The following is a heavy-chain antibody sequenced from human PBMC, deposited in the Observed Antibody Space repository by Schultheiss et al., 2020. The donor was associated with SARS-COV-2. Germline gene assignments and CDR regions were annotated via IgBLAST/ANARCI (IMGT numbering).Heavy chain of an antibody. CDR2: IYHSGST. V-gene: IGHV4-61*02. D-gene: IGHD6-19*01. J-gene: IGHJ4*02. Sequence: SQTLSLTCTVSGGSISSGSYYWSWIRQPAGKGLEWIGSIYHSGSTYYNPSLKSRVTISVDTSKNQFSLKLSSVTAADTAVYYCARRGGSGWCDYWGQGTLVTVSS. CDR3: ARRGGSGWCDY. CDR1: GGSISSGSYY.